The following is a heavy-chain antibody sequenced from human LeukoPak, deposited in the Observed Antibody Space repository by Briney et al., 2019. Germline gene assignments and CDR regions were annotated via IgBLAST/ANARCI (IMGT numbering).Heavy chain of an antibody. CDR1: GFTFITYG. CDR3: AKDLIRHPGGYFDY. D-gene: IGHD1-1*01. V-gene: IGHV3-30*02. J-gene: IGHJ4*02. Sequence: PGGPLRLSCAASGFTFITYGMHWVRQAPGRGLEWVAFIRYDGSNKYYADSVKGRFTISRDNSKNTLYLQMNSLRAEDTAVYYCAKDLIRHPGGYFDYWGQGTLVTVSS. CDR2: IRYDGSNK.